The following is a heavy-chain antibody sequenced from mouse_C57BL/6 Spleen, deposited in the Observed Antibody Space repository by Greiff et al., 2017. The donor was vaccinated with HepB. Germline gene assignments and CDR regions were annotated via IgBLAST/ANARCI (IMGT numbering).Heavy chain of an antibody. V-gene: IGHV5-17*01. CDR2: ISSGSSTI. D-gene: IGHD2-3*01. CDR1: GFTFSDYG. CDR3: ARMVTTYYYAMDY. Sequence: EVKLVESGGGLVKPGGSLKLSCAASGFTFSDYGMHWVRQAPEKGLEWVAYISSGSSTIYYADTVKGRFTISRDNAKNTLFLQMTSLRSEDTAMYCCARMVTTYYYAMDYWGQGTSVTVSS. J-gene: IGHJ4*01.